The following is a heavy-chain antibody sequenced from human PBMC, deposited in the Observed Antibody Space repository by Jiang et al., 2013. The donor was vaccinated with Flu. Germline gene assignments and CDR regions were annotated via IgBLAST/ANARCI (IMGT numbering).Heavy chain of an antibody. CDR2: GGST. CDR3: ARDLIAAAGTYFDY. Sequence: GGSTSYAQKFQGRVTMTRDTSTSTVYMELSSLRSEDTAVYYCARDLIAAAGTYFDYWGQGTLVTVSS. J-gene: IGHJ4*02. V-gene: IGHV1-46*01. D-gene: IGHD6-13*01.